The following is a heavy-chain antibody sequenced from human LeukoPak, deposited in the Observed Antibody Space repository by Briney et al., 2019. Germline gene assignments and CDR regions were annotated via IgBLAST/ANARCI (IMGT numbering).Heavy chain of an antibody. CDR1: GFTFSSYA. CDR3: ARGLFYGDCVLDY. D-gene: IGHD4-17*01. J-gene: IGHJ4*01. V-gene: IGHV3-33*01. Sequence: QPGGSLRLSCAASGFTFSSYAMHWVRQAPGKGLEWVAAIWNDGNNKYHADSLKGRFTISRDNSKNTLYLQMNSLRAEDTAVYYCARGLFYGDCVLDYWGHGTLVTVSS. CDR2: IWNDGNNK.